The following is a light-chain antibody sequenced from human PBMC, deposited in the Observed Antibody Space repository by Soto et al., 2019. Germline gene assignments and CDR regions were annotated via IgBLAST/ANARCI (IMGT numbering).Light chain of an antibody. J-gene: IGKJ1*01. Sequence: DVVMTQSPLSLPVTLGQPASISCRSSQSLVAPNGNTYLNWFHQRPGQSPRRLIYKVSNRDSGVPDRFSGGASGTDFTLKISRVEAEDVGVYYCMQGTHWPPTFGQGTKVDIK. CDR3: MQGTHWPPT. CDR2: KVS. V-gene: IGKV2-30*01. CDR1: QSLVAPNGNTY.